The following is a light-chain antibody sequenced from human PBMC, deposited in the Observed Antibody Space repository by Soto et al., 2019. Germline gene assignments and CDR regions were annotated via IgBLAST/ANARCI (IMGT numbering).Light chain of an antibody. J-gene: IGLJ1*01. Sequence: QSVLTQPPSVSGAPVQRVTISCTWSSSNIGAGYDVHWYQQLPGTAPKLLIYGNSNRPSGVPDRFSGSKSGTSASLAITGLQAEDEADYYCQSYDSSLSAHVFGTGTKVTVL. CDR2: GNS. CDR1: SSNIGAGYD. CDR3: QSYDSSLSAHV. V-gene: IGLV1-40*01.